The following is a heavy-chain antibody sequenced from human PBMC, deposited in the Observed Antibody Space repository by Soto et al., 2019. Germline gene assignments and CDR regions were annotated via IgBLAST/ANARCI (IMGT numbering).Heavy chain of an antibody. D-gene: IGHD1-26*01. CDR2: VYSSGTT. V-gene: IGHV4-59*12. CDR3: ARVGDVSHFDS. CDR1: GGSISSNY. Sequence: TLSLTCTVSGGSISSNYWTWIRQPPGKGLEGIGYVYSSGTTKFNASLQSRVAMSVDTSKNQVSLRVTSVTAADTAVYFCARVGDVSHFDSWGQGTLVTVSS. J-gene: IGHJ4*02.